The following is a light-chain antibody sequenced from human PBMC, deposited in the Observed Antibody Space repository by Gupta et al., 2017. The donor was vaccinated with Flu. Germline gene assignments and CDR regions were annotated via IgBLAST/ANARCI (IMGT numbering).Light chain of an antibody. CDR3: CSFATGSVFV. Sequence: TRTDVGFFNLVSWYQQLPGKAPEVIIFEVYGQLSAVSNRSSGSRSGNTASLTISGLQPEDEADYFCCSFATGSVFVCGTGTKVTVL. J-gene: IGLJ1*01. V-gene: IGLV2-23*02. CDR2: EVY. CDR1: RTDVGFFNL.